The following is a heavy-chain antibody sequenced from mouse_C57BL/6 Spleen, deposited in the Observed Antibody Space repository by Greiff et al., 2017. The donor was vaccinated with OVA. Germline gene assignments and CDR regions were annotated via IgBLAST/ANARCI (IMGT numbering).Heavy chain of an antibody. CDR1: GFTFSSYT. CDR3: ARQGAIDYFDY. D-gene: IGHD1-1*01. Sequence: DVKLVESGGGLVKPGGSLKLSCAASGFTFSSYTMSWVRQTPEKRLEWVATISGGGGNTYYPDSVKGRFTISRDNAKNTLYLQMSSLRSEDTALYYCARQGAIDYFDYWGQGTTLTVSS. V-gene: IGHV5-9*01. CDR2: ISGGGGNT. J-gene: IGHJ2*01.